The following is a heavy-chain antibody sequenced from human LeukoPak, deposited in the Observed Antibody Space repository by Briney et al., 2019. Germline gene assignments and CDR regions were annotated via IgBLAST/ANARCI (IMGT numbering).Heavy chain of an antibody. V-gene: IGHV3-11*01. D-gene: IGHD2-15*01. Sequence: GGSLRLSCATSGFTFSVYWMSWVRQGPGKGLEWVSAISGSGGSTYYADSVKGRFTISRDNAKNSLYLQMNSLRAEDTAVYYCARCSGGSCYSGYGMDVWGQGTTVTVSS. CDR3: ARCSGGSCYSGYGMDV. J-gene: IGHJ6*02. CDR1: GFTFSVYW. CDR2: ISGSGGST.